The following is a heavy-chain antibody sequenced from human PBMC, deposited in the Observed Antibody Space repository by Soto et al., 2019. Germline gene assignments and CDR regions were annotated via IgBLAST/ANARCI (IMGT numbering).Heavy chain of an antibody. V-gene: IGHV4-30-4*01. Sequence: PSETLSLTCTVSGGPIRSGDYYWSWIRQTPGKGLEWIGYIHYSGSTNYNPSLKSRVTISVDTSKNKFSLKLSSVTAADTAVYYCARLGLRFFYFDYWGQGTLVTVSS. D-gene: IGHD3-3*01. J-gene: IGHJ4*02. CDR3: ARLGLRFFYFDY. CDR1: GGPIRSGDYY. CDR2: IHYSGST.